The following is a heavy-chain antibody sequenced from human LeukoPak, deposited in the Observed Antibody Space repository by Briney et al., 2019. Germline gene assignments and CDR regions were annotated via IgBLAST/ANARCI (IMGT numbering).Heavy chain of an antibody. CDR1: GYSISSGYY. J-gene: IGHJ4*02. D-gene: IGHD6-13*01. CDR2: IYHSGST. Sequence: SETLSLTCTVSGYSISSGYYWGCFRQPPGKGLEWIASIYHSGSTYYNPSLKSRVTISVDTSKNQFSLKLSSVTAADTAVYYCARRGSWYRDFDYWGQGTLVTVSS. CDR3: ARRGSWYRDFDY. V-gene: IGHV4-38-2*02.